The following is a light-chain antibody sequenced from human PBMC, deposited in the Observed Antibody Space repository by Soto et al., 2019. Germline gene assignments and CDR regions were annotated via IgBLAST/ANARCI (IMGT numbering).Light chain of an antibody. CDR2: SNN. CDR3: AAWDDSLNGVV. J-gene: IGLJ2*01. CDR1: SSNIGRNT. V-gene: IGLV1-44*01. Sequence: QPVLTQPPSASGTPGQRVTISCSGSSSNIGRNTVNWYKQLPGTAPKLLIYSNNQRPSGVPDRFSGSKSGTSASLAISGLQSEDEADYYCAAWDDSLNGVVFGGGTKLTVL.